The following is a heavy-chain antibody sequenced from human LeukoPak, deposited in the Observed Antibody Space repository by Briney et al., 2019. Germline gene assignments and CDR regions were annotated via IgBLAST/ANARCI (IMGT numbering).Heavy chain of an antibody. J-gene: IGHJ4*02. CDR1: GFTFSSYG. V-gene: IGHV3-33*01. Sequence: GGSLRLSCAASGFTFSSYGMHWVRQAPGKGLEGVAVIWYDGSNKYYADSVKGRFTISRDNSRNTLYLQMNSLRAEDTAVYYCARDLGGSYGNFDYWGQGTPVTVSS. D-gene: IGHD1-26*01. CDR3: ARDLGGSYGNFDY. CDR2: IWYDGSNK.